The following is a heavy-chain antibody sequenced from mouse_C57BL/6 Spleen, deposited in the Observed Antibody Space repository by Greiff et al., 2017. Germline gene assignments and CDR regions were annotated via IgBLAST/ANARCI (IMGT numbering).Heavy chain of an antibody. J-gene: IGHJ3*01. Sequence: EVQLQQSGAELVRPGASVKLSCTASGFNIKDDYMHWVKQRPEQGLEWIGWIDPENGDTEYASKFQGKATITADTSSNTAYLQLSSLTSEDTAVYYCTTHTWFAYWGQGTLVTVSA. CDR3: TTHTWFAY. CDR1: GFNIKDDY. V-gene: IGHV14-4*01. CDR2: IDPENGDT.